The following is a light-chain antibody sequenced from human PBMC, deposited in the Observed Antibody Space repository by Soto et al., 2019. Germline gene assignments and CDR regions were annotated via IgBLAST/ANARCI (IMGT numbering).Light chain of an antibody. V-gene: IGKV1-33*01. CDR2: DAS. J-gene: IGKJ4*01. CDR3: QQYDNLLT. Sequence: DIQMTQSPSSLSASVGDRVTITCQASQDISNYLNWYQQKPGKAPTLLIYDASNLETGVPSRFSGSGSGTDFTFTISSLQPEDIATYYCQQYDNLLTFGGGTKVEIK. CDR1: QDISNY.